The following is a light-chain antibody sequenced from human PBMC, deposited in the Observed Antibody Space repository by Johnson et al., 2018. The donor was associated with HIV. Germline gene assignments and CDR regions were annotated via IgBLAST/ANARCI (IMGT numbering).Light chain of an antibody. CDR3: GTCDRSLSAGGV. V-gene: IGLV1-51*02. CDR2: ENS. CDR1: SSTIGNNY. Sequence: QSVLTQPPSVSAAPGQKVTISCSGSSSTIGNNYVSWYQLLPGTAPKLLIYENSKRPSGIPDRFSGSKSGTSATLAITGLQTGDEADYYCGTCDRSLSAGGVFGTGTKVTVL. J-gene: IGLJ1*01.